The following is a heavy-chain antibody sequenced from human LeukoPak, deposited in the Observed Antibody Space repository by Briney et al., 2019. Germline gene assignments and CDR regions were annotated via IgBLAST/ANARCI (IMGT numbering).Heavy chain of an antibody. D-gene: IGHD4-17*01. CDR3: ARRDLGDGDYVDPFDY. V-gene: IGHV3-7*01. CDR2: IKQDGSEK. CDR1: GFTFSSYA. J-gene: IGHJ4*02. Sequence: GGSLRLSCAASGFTFSSYAMSWVRQAPGKGLEWVANIKQDGSEKYYVDSVKGRFTISRDNAKNSLYLQMNSLRAEDTAVYYCARRDLGDGDYVDPFDYWGQGTLVTVSS.